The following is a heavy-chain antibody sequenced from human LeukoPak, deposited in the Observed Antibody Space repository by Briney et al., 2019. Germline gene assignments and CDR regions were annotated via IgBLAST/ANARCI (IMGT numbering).Heavy chain of an antibody. Sequence: GGSLRLSCAASGFTFDDYGMSWVRQAPGKGLEWVSGINWNGGSTGYAGSVKGRFTISRDNAKNSLYLQMNSLRAEDTALYYCARSRSLTIAAAGPFDYWGQGTLVTVSS. CDR2: INWNGGST. CDR1: GFTFDDYG. D-gene: IGHD6-13*01. CDR3: ARSRSLTIAAAGPFDY. J-gene: IGHJ4*02. V-gene: IGHV3-20*04.